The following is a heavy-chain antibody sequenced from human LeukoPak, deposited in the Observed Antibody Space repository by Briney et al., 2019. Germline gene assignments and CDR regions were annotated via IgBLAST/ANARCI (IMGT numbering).Heavy chain of an antibody. CDR3: ARKAGYYYGSGDY. J-gene: IGHJ4*02. CDR1: GFTFDDYA. V-gene: IGHV3-9*01. CDR2: ISWNSCSI. D-gene: IGHD3-10*01. Sequence: GGSLRLSCAASGFTFDDYAMHWVRQAPGKGLEWVSGISWNSCSIGYADSVKGRFTISRDNAKNSLYLQMNSLRAEDTAVYYCARKAGYYYGSGDYWGQGTLVTVSS.